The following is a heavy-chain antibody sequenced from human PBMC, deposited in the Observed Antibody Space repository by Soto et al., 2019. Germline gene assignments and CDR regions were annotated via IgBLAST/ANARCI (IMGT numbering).Heavy chain of an antibody. Sequence: EVHLLESGGDVVQPGRSLRLSCAGSGFTFSNYAMNWIRQAPGKGLEWLSSISANGRNAYYADSVKGRFTIFRDRSKNTLYLQLDSLRVEDPAIYFCARDLSSLGWLALGAPFDSWGQGTLVTVPS. CDR2: ISANGRNA. V-gene: IGHV3-23*01. CDR1: GFTFSNYA. CDR3: ARDLSSLGWLALGAPFDS. D-gene: IGHD3-22*01. J-gene: IGHJ4*02.